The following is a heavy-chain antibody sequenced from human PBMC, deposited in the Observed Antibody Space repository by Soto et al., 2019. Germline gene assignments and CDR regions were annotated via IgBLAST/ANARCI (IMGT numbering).Heavy chain of an antibody. CDR1: GGSISSDDYF. CDR2: IFYSGRT. Sequence: SETLSLTCTVSGGSISSDDYFWSWIRQPPGKGLEWIGYIFYSGRTYYNPSLKSRVTISVDTSQNQFSLKLSSVTAADTAVYYCAREVAPAAQSYFGADCYETDFFXFWSRATLVTVSS. J-gene: IGHJ1*01. D-gene: IGHD2-21*02. CDR3: AREVAPAAQSYFGADCYETDFFXF. V-gene: IGHV4-30-4*01.